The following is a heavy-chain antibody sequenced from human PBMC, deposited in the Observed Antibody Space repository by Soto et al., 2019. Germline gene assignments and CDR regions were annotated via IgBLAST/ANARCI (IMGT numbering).Heavy chain of an antibody. CDR1: GGSISSGGYY. D-gene: IGHD6-13*01. CDR2: IYYSGST. Sequence: SETLSLPYTVSGGSISSGGYYWRWIRQHPGKSLEWLGYIYYSGSTYYNPSLKSRVTISVDTSKNQCTPKLSSVTAADTAVYYCARDPGIAADGSYYGMGVWGQGTTVTVSS. J-gene: IGHJ6*02. V-gene: IGHV4-31*03. CDR3: ARDPGIAADGSYYGMGV.